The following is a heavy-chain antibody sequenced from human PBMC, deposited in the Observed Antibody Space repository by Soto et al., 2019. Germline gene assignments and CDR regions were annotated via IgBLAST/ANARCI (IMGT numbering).Heavy chain of an antibody. CDR2: IWYDGSNK. V-gene: IGHV3-33*01. Sequence: GGSLRLSCAASGFTFSSYGMHWVRQAPGKGLEWVAVIWYDGSNKYYADSVKGRFTISRDNSKNTLYLQMNSLRAEDTAVYYCARGGDIVVVPAALYGMDVWGQGTTVTVSS. J-gene: IGHJ6*02. CDR1: GFTFSSYG. D-gene: IGHD2-2*01. CDR3: ARGGDIVVVPAALYGMDV.